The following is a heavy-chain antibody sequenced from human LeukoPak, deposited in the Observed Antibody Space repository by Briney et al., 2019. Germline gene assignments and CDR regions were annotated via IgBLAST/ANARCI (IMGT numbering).Heavy chain of an antibody. CDR1: GGSFGGYY. D-gene: IGHD3-10*01. CDR2: INHSGST. CDR3: ARGLSPRINMVRGVRPPFRGVFDY. V-gene: IGHV4-34*01. Sequence: PSETLSLTCAVYGGSFGGYYWSWIRQPPGKGLEWIGEINHSGSTNYNPSLKSRVTISVDTSKNQFSLKLSSVTAADTAVYYCARGLSPRINMVRGVRPPFRGVFDYWGQGTLVTVSS. J-gene: IGHJ4*02.